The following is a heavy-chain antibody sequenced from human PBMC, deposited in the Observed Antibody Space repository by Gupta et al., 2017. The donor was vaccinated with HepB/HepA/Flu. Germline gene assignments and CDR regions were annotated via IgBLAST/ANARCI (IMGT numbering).Heavy chain of an antibody. J-gene: IGHJ4*02. CDR1: GFTFRSYG. CDR3: ARDTDFSGGSCYLGFLDY. V-gene: IGHV3-33*01. D-gene: IGHD2-15*01. Sequence: QVQLVESGGGVVQPGRSLRLSCAASGFTFRSYGMHWVRQAPGKGLEWVAVIWYDGSNKYYADSVKGRVTISRDNSKNTLYRQMNSLRAEETAVYYCARDTDFSGGSCYLGFLDYWGQGTLVTVSS. CDR2: IWYDGSNK.